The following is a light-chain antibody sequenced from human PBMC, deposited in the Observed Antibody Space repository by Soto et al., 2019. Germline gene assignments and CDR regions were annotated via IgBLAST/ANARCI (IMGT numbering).Light chain of an antibody. J-gene: IGKJ5*01. CDR3: QQYGRSPPIT. CDR2: GAS. V-gene: IGKV3-20*01. Sequence: EIVLTQSPGTLSLSPGERDTLSCRASQSVSSSYLAWYQQKPGQAPRLLIYGASSRATGIPDRFSGSGSGTDFTLTISRLEPEDFAVYYCQQYGRSPPITFGQGTRLAIK. CDR1: QSVSSSY.